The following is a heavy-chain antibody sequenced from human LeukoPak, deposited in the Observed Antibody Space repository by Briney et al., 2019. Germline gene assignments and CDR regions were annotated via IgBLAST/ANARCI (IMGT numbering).Heavy chain of an antibody. CDR1: GGSISSYY. CDR2: IYYSGST. J-gene: IGHJ4*02. CDR3: ARHGARLHPLDY. V-gene: IGHV4-59*08. D-gene: IGHD4-11*01. Sequence: SQTLSLTCTVSGGSISSYYWSWIRQPPGKGLEWIGYIYYSGSTNYNPSLKSRVTISVDTSKNQFSLKLSSVTAADTAVYYCARHGARLHPLDYWGQGTLVTVSS.